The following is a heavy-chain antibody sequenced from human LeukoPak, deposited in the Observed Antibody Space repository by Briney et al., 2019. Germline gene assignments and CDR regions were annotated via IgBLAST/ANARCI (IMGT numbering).Heavy chain of an antibody. D-gene: IGHD3-10*01. CDR2: VYGGDTT. V-gene: IGHV3-66*01. CDR1: GFTVSSNY. CDR3: ARDAHTGSGTYWGGVDYYYGLDV. Sequence: PGGSLRLSCAASGFTVSSNYMSWVRQAPGKGLEWVSVVYGGDTTYYADSVKGRFTISRDNSKNTLYLQMNSLRAEDTAVYYCARDAHTGSGTYWGGVDYYYGLDVWGQGTTVTVSS. J-gene: IGHJ6*02.